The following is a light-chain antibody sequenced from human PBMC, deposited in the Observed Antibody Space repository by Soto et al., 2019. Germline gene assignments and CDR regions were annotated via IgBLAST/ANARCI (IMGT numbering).Light chain of an antibody. CDR2: DVT. CDR1: SSDVGAYNY. Sequence: QPVLTQPASVSGSPGQSITISCTGTSSDVGAYNYVSWYQQHPGKAPKLMIYDVTNRPSGVSNRFSGSKSGYTASLTISGLQAEDEADYYCSSYTASSTYVFGTGTKVTVL. J-gene: IGLJ1*01. CDR3: SSYTASSTYV. V-gene: IGLV2-14*03.